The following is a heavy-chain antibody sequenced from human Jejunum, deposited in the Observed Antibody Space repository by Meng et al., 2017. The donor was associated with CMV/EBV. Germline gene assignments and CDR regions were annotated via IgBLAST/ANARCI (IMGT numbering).Heavy chain of an antibody. D-gene: IGHD3-10*01. J-gene: IGHJ4*02. CDR1: GFTFSDYG. CDR3: AKDFLSGSLGELWDY. CDR2: IRYDGSDD. V-gene: IGHV3-30*02. Sequence: VQLVELGGVVVQPGGSLSLSCAASGFTFSDYGMHWVRQAPGKGLEWVSFIRYDGSDDAYADSVKGRFAISRDNSKNALFLQMDSLRAEDTAMYYCAKDFLSGSLGELWDYWGQGTLVTVSS.